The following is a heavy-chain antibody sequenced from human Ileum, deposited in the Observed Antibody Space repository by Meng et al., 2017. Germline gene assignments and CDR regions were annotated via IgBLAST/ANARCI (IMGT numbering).Heavy chain of an antibody. CDR2: IYLAGSP. CDR3: VRHGGKYFDS. Sequence: VQLQDSGPGLVEPSGTLSLTCTVSGGSISSSFYWSWVRQSPGKGLEWIGQIYLAGSPNYNPSLESRVTISVDKSKNQFSLRLTSVTAADTAIFYCVRHGGKYFDSWGQGTLVTVSS. J-gene: IGHJ4*02. CDR1: GGSISSSFY. V-gene: IGHV4-4*02. D-gene: IGHD2-15*01.